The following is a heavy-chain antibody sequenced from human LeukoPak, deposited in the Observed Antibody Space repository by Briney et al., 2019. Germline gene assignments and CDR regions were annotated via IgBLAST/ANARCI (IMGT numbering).Heavy chain of an antibody. CDR1: GFIFDDYT. Sequence: GGSLRLSCAASGFIFDDYTFHWVRQAPGKGLEWVSLISRDGGSTYYADSVKGRFTISRDNRKNSLYLQMNSLRTEDTALYYCTKDRYCTTTFCPLDYWGQGTLVTVSS. V-gene: IGHV3-43*01. D-gene: IGHD2-8*01. CDR3: TKDRYCTTTFCPLDY. CDR2: ISRDGGST. J-gene: IGHJ4*02.